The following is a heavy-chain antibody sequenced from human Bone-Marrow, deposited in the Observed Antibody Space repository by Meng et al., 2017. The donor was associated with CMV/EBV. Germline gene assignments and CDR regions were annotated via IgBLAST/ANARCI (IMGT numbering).Heavy chain of an antibody. CDR3: AREWKVGAPGGPPIRYYYYGMDV. CDR2: INPNSGGT. J-gene: IGHJ6*02. Sequence: ASVKVSCKASGYTFTGYYMHWVRQAPGQGLEWMGWINPNSGGTNYAQKFQGRVTMTRDTSISTAYMELSRLRSDDTAVYYCAREWKVGAPGGPPIRYYYYGMDVWGQGTTVTVSS. D-gene: IGHD1-26*01. V-gene: IGHV1-2*02. CDR1: GYTFTGYY.